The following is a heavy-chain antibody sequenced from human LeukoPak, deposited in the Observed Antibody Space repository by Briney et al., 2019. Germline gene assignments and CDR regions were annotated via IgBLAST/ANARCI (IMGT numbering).Heavy chain of an antibody. CDR3: ARVGSGSYWTGDY. D-gene: IGHD1-26*01. J-gene: IGHJ4*02. CDR1: GYSISSGYY. CDR2: IYYSGST. Sequence: PSETLSLTCTVSGYSISSGYYWGWIRQPPGKGLEWIGSIYYSGSTYYNPSLKSRVTISVDTSKNQFSLKLSSVTAADTAVYFCARVGSGSYWTGDYWGQGTLVTVSS. V-gene: IGHV4-38-2*02.